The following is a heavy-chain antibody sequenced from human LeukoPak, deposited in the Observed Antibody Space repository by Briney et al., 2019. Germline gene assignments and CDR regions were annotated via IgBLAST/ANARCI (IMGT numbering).Heavy chain of an antibody. CDR3: VKGNWLDV. D-gene: IGHD1-1*01. J-gene: IGHJ6*02. Sequence: GGSLRLSCTASGFTFSPFDMTWVRQPPGKGLEGVSGISDSGGSTYYADSVKGRFTISRDNSKDTLYLQMNSVRGEDTAVYYCVKGNWLDVWGQGTTVTVSS. V-gene: IGHV3-23*01. CDR1: GFTFSPFD. CDR2: ISDSGGST.